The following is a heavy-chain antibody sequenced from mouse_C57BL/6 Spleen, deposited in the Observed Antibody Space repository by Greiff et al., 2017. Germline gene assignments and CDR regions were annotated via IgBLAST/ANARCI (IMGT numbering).Heavy chain of an antibody. CDR3: ASGWLLPRYFDV. CDR2: ISSGSSTI. J-gene: IGHJ1*03. D-gene: IGHD2-3*01. Sequence: EVKVVESGGGLVKPGGSLKLSCAASGFTFSDYGMHWVRQAPEKGLEWVAYISSGSSTIYYADTVKGRFTISRDNAKNTLFLQMTSLRSEDTAMYYCASGWLLPRYFDVWGTGTTVTVSS. V-gene: IGHV5-17*01. CDR1: GFTFSDYG.